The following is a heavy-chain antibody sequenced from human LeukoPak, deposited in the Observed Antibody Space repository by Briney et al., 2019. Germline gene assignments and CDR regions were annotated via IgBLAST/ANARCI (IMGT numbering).Heavy chain of an antibody. CDR1: GGSISSYY. J-gene: IGHJ4*02. V-gene: IGHV4-4*07. CDR3: ARETDYDYYDSSGYYYFDY. Sequence: PSETLSLTCTVSGGSISSYYWSWIRQPAGKGLEWIGRIYTSGSTNYNPSLKSRVTMSVDTSKNQFSLKLSSVTAADTAVYYCARETDYDYYDSSGYYYFDYWGQGTLVTVSS. CDR2: IYTSGST. D-gene: IGHD3-22*01.